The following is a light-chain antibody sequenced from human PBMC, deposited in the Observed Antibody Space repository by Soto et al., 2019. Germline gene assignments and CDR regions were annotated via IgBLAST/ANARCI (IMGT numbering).Light chain of an antibody. J-gene: IGKJ5*01. Sequence: DVGMSQSTASLTVSLGERATINCKSSQNFLYSSDNRNYLAWYQQKPGQPPKLLISWASTGESGVPDRFSGSGSGTDFTLTIRNLQAEDVAVYYCQQYYNFLTFCQGTLLEI. CDR1: QNFLYSSDNRNY. V-gene: IGKV4-1*01. CDR2: WAS. CDR3: QQYYNFLT.